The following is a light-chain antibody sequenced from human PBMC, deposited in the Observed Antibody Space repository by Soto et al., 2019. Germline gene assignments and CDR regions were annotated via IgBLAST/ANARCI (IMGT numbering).Light chain of an antibody. CDR3: SSYTSSSTYV. J-gene: IGLJ1*01. CDR2: DVS. V-gene: IGLV2-14*03. Sequence: SVLTQPSSVSGSPGQSITISCRGTSSDVGGYNYVFWYQHHPGKAPKLMIYDVSNRPSGVSNRFSGSKSGNTASLTISGLQAEDEADYYCSSYTSSSTYVFGTGTKVTVL. CDR1: SSDVGGYNY.